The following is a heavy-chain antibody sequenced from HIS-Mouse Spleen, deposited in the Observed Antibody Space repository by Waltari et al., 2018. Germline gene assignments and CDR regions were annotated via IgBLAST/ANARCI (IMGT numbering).Heavy chain of an antibody. CDR1: GGSISSSSYY. Sequence: QLQLQESGPGLVKPSETLSLTCTVSGGSISSSSYYWGWIRQPPGKGLEWIGSIYYSGSTYYNPALKSRGTRPVDTSKNQFSLKLSSVTAADTAVYYCAREIPYSSSWYDWYFDLWGRGTLVTVSS. D-gene: IGHD6-13*01. J-gene: IGHJ2*01. V-gene: IGHV4-39*07. CDR2: IYYSGST. CDR3: AREIPYSSSWYDWYFDL.